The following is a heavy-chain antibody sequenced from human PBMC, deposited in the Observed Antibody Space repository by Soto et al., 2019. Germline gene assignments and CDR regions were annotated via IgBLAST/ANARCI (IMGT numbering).Heavy chain of an antibody. CDR1: GYSFTSYW. Sequence: PGESLKISCNGSGYSFTSYWIGWVRQMPGKGLEWMGIIYPGDSDTRYSPSFQGQVTISADKSISTAYLQWSSLKASDTAMYYCARHQGSIFGANLENWFDPWGQGTLVTVSS. J-gene: IGHJ5*02. V-gene: IGHV5-51*01. CDR2: IYPGDSDT. CDR3: ARHQGSIFGANLENWFDP. D-gene: IGHD3-3*01.